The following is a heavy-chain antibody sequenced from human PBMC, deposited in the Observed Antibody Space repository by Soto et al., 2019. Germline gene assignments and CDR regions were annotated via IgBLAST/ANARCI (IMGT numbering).Heavy chain of an antibody. Sequence: EVRLVESGGGLEQPGGSLRLSCVASGFTFSSYSMNWVRQVPGKGLEWLSYISSSSSTIYYADSVRGRFTISRDNAKNSLYLQMSSLRREDTALYFCARVRVGGWYSSDFWGQGTLVTVAS. D-gene: IGHD6-19*01. CDR1: GFTFSSYS. V-gene: IGHV3-48*01. CDR2: ISSSSSTI. J-gene: IGHJ4*02. CDR3: ARVRVGGWYSSDF.